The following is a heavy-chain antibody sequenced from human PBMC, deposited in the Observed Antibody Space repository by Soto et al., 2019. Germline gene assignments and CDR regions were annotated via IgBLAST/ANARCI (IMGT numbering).Heavy chain of an antibody. CDR2: INEDGSEK. CDR3: ARTGWPQSSYYFDY. CDR1: GFSFSLFW. V-gene: IGHV3-7*03. D-gene: IGHD3-16*01. Sequence: EVQLAESGGGLVQPGGSLRLSSAASGFSFSLFWMSWVRQTPGKGLEWVANINEDGSEKFFADSVKGRFTISRDNAKNSLSLQMNSLTADDTAVYYCARTGWPQSSYYFDYWGQGTLVTVSS. J-gene: IGHJ4*02.